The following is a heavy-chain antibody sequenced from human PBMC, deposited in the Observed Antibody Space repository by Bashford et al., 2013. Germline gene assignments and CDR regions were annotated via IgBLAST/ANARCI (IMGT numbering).Heavy chain of an antibody. CDR3: ARDLQAAAGTGPPVNYYYYMDV. CDR2: ISSSGSTI. V-gene: IGHV3-11*01. J-gene: IGHJ6*03. Sequence: RQAPGKGLEWVSYISSSGSTIYYADSVKGRFTISRDNAKNSLYLQMNSLRAEDTAVYYCARDLQAAAGTGPPVNYYYYMDVWGKGTTVTVSS. D-gene: IGHD6-13*01.